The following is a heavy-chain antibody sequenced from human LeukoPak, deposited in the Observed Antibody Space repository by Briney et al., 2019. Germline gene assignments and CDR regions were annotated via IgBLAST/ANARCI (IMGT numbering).Heavy chain of an antibody. V-gene: IGHV1-18*01. Sequence: ASVKVSCKASGYSFTSYGFSWVRRAPGQGLEWMGWINAYNGDTNYAQKLRGRVTVTTDTSTSTAYMELRSLRSDDTAIYYCARDGSGTWNDYWGQGTLVTVSS. CDR2: INAYNGDT. CDR3: ARDGSGTWNDY. D-gene: IGHD3-10*01. J-gene: IGHJ4*02. CDR1: GYSFTSYG.